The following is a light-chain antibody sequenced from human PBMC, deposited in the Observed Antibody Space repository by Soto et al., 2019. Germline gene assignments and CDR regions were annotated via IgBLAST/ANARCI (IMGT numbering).Light chain of an antibody. CDR2: GAS. V-gene: IGKV3-20*01. CDR1: QSVSGSF. CDR3: QQYGNSAGLT. Sequence: EIVLTQSPGTLSLSPGERATLSCRASQSVSGSFLAWYQQKPGQAPRLLIYGASRRAAGIPDRFSGSGSGTDFTLTIRRMESDDFAVYCCQQYGNSAGLTFGGGTKVEIK. J-gene: IGKJ4*01.